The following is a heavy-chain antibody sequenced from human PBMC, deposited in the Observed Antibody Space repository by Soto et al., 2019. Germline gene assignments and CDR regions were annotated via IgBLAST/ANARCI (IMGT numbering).Heavy chain of an antibody. CDR1: GFSLNTGGVG. CDR3: AHRGYGDYPRDNWFDP. D-gene: IGHD4-17*01. J-gene: IGHJ5*02. V-gene: IGHV2-5*01. Sequence: QITLKESGPTLVKPTQTLTLTCTFSGFSLNTGGVGVGWFRQPPGKALEWLALIYWNDDKRYSPSLKNRLSITKDTSKNRVVLTLTNLDPVDTATYYCAHRGYGDYPRDNWFDPWGQGTLVTVSS. CDR2: IYWNDDK.